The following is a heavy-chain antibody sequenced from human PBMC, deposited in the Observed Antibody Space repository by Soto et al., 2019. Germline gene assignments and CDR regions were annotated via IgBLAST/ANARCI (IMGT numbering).Heavy chain of an antibody. J-gene: IGHJ6*02. V-gene: IGHV5-51*01. CDR1: GYSFTSYW. D-gene: IGHD1-26*01. Sequence: KISCKGSGYSFTSYWIGWVRQMPGKGLEWMGIIYPGDSDTRYSPSFQGQVTISADKSISTAYLQWSSLKASDTAMYYCARLKGSYYTDYYYGMDVWGQGTTVTVSS. CDR2: IYPGDSDT. CDR3: ARLKGSYYTDYYYGMDV.